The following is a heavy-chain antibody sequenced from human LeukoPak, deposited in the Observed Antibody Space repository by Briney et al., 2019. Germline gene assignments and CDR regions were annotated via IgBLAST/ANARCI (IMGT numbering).Heavy chain of an antibody. V-gene: IGHV3-23*01. CDR1: GFTLSTNA. CDR2: ISGSGAST. Sequence: GGSLRLSCLTSGFTLSTNAMSWVRQAPGKGLEWISGISGSGASTYYADSVKGRFTISRDDSRNTLYLQMNSLRAEDTAVYYCARGGSTSAQDYWGQGTLVTVSS. CDR3: ARGGSTSAQDY. D-gene: IGHD2-2*01. J-gene: IGHJ4*02.